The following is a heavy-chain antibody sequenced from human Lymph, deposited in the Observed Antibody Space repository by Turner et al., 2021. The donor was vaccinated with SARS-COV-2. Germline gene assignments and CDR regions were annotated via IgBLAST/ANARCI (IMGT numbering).Heavy chain of an antibody. D-gene: IGHD1-26*01. CDR1: GGTFSTYV. CDR3: ARRHSGNYDAFDI. Sequence: QVQLVQSGAEVTKPGSSVKVSCKASGGTFSTYVTSWVRQAPGQGLEWMGGIIPILGRANYAQKFQGRVTITADKSTSTAYMELSSLRSEDTAVYHCARRHSGNYDAFDIWGQGTMVTVSS. V-gene: IGHV1-69*10. CDR2: IIPILGRA. J-gene: IGHJ3*02.